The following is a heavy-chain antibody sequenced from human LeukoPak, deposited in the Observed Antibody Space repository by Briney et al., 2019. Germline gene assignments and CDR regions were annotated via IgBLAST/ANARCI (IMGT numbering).Heavy chain of an antibody. Sequence: PSETLSLTCTVSGGSISSSSYYWGWIRQPPGKGLEWIGSIYYSGSTYYNPSLKSRVTISVDTSKNQFSLKLSSVTAADTAVYYCARHVAFTDYDLWSGYYMETIDYWGQGTLVTVSS. CDR1: GGSISSSSYY. J-gene: IGHJ4*02. CDR3: ARHVAFTDYDLWSGYYMETIDY. V-gene: IGHV4-39*01. CDR2: IYYSGST. D-gene: IGHD3-3*01.